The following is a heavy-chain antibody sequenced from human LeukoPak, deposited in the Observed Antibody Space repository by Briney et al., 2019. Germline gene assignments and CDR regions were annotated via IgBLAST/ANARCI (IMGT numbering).Heavy chain of an antibody. D-gene: IGHD3-16*01. J-gene: IGHJ4*02. Sequence: ASVKVSCKASGYTFTSYAMHWVRQAPGQKLEWMGWINAGNGNTKYSQKFQGRVTITRDTSASTAYMELSSLRSEDTAVYYCARGTPLSLGDFDYWGQGTLVTVPS. CDR2: INAGNGNT. CDR1: GYTFTSYA. V-gene: IGHV1-3*01. CDR3: ARGTPLSLGDFDY.